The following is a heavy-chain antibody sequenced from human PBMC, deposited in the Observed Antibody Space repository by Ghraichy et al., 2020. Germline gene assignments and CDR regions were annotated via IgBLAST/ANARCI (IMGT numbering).Heavy chain of an antibody. Sequence: LSLTCTVSGGSISSGGYYWSWIRQHPGKGLEWIGYIYYSGSTYYNPSLKSRVIISVDTSKNQFSLKLSSVTAADTAVYYCARGVRYDSSGYYFYYYYMDVWGKGTTVTVSS. V-gene: IGHV4-31*03. J-gene: IGHJ6*03. D-gene: IGHD3-22*01. CDR1: GGSISSGGYY. CDR2: IYYSGST. CDR3: ARGVRYDSSGYYFYYYYMDV.